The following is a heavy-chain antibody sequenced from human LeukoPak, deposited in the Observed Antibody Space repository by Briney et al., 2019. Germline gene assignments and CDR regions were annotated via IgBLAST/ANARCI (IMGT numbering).Heavy chain of an antibody. Sequence: PSETLSLTCTVSGGSINSYYWSWIRQPPVKVLEWIGYIYYSGSTNYNPSLKSRVTISIDTSKNQFSLKLSSVTAADTAVYYCARQRSGCYPDYWGQGTLVTVSS. CDR2: IYYSGST. J-gene: IGHJ4*02. CDR3: ARQRSGCYPDY. CDR1: GGSINSYY. D-gene: IGHD6-19*01. V-gene: IGHV4-59*08.